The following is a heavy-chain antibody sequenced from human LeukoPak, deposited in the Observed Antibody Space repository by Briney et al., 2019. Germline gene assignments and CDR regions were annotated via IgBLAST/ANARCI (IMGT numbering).Heavy chain of an antibody. Sequence: PGGSLRLSCAASGFTFSSYGMHWVRQGPGKGLEWVATIWFDGTQEYYAASVKGRFTISRDSSNSTLYLQMNSLRAEDTAVYYCTRDHYGDYNINDAFDIWGQGTLVTVSS. J-gene: IGHJ3*02. V-gene: IGHV3-33*01. CDR3: TRDHYGDYNINDAFDI. D-gene: IGHD4-17*01. CDR1: GFTFSSYG. CDR2: IWFDGTQE.